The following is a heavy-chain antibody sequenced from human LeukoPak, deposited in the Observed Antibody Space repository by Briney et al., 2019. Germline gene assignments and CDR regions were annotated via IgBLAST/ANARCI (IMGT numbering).Heavy chain of an antibody. CDR3: ARDPSRDDY. CDR2: FSGSGGNT. V-gene: IGHV3-23*01. Sequence: GGSLRLSCAASGFTFSSYAMSWVRQAPGKGLEWVSAFSGSGGNTYYADSVKGRFTISRDNAKNSLYLQMNSLRAEDTAVYYCARDPSRDDYWGQGTLVTVSS. J-gene: IGHJ4*02. CDR1: GFTFSSYA.